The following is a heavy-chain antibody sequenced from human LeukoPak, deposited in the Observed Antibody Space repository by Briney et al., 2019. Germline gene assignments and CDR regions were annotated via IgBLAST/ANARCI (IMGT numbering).Heavy chain of an antibody. D-gene: IGHD6-13*01. V-gene: IGHV4-4*07. CDR1: GGSISSYC. Sequence: PSETLSLTCTVSGGSISSYCWNWIRQPAGKGLEWIGRIYTSGSTNYNPSLKSRVTMSVDTSKNQFSLKLSSVTAADTAVYYCARAGIVATGTCWFDPWGQGTLVTVSS. CDR3: ARAGIVATGTCWFDP. CDR2: IYTSGST. J-gene: IGHJ5*02.